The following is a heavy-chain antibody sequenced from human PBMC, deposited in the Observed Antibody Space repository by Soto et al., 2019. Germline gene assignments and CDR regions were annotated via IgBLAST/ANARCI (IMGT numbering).Heavy chain of an antibody. V-gene: IGHV1-18*01. CDR2: ISAYNGNT. CDR3: ARGMAAAGTWGGPVRFGP. J-gene: IGHJ5*02. D-gene: IGHD6-13*01. CDR1: GYTFTSYG. Sequence: QVQLVQSGSEVKKPGASVTVSCKASGYTFTSYGISWVRQAPGQGLEWMGWISAYNGNTNYAQKLQARVTMTTDTSTSTAYMAVSSLRSDDTAVYYCARGMAAAGTWGGPVRFGPWGQGALVTVSS.